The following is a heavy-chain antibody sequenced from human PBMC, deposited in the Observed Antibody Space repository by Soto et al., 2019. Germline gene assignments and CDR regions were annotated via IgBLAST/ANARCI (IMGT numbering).Heavy chain of an antibody. CDR1: GFTFSSYS. CDR3: ASDVSGGYYSDYGMDV. Sequence: EVQLVESGGGLVKPGGSLRLSCAASGFTFSSYSMNWVRQAPGKGLEWVSSISSSSSYIYYADSVKGRFTISRDNAKNALYLQMNSLRAEDTAVYYCASDVSGGYYSDYGMDVWGHGTTVTVSS. J-gene: IGHJ6*02. CDR2: ISSSSSYI. V-gene: IGHV3-21*01. D-gene: IGHD3-16*01.